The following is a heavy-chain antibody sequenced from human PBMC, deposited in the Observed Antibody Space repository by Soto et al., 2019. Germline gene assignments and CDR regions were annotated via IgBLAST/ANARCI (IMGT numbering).Heavy chain of an antibody. CDR2: INPNSGGT. J-gene: IGHJ6*02. CDR1: GYTFSGYY. V-gene: IGHV1-2*02. Sequence: VASVKVSCKASGYTFSGYYIHWLRQAPGQGLEWMGWINPNSGGTNYAQKFQGRVTVTRDTPTSTAYMELSRLTSDDTAVYYCARSLTEGYCTITGCYTRPLYGMDVWGQGXTVTV. CDR3: ARSLTEGYCTITGCYTRPLYGMDV. D-gene: IGHD2-2*02.